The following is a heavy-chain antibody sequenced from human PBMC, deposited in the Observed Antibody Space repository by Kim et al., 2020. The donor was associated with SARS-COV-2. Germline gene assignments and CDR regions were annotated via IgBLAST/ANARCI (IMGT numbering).Heavy chain of an antibody. V-gene: IGHV3-66*01. Sequence: GGSLRLSCAASGFTVSSNYMSWVRQAPGKGLEWVSVIYSGGSTYYADSVKGRFTISRDNSKNTLYLQMNSLRAEDTAVYYCARDLRVVVAVDYYYYYGMDVWGQGTTVTVSS. CDR2: IYSGGST. CDR3: ARDLRVVVAVDYYYYYGMDV. J-gene: IGHJ6*02. D-gene: IGHD2-15*01. CDR1: GFTVSSNY.